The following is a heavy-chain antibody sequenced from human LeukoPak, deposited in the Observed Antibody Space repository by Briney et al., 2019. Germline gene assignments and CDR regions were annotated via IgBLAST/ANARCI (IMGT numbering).Heavy chain of an antibody. CDR1: GFTFSNYG. D-gene: IGHD1-7*01. J-gene: IGHJ4*02. V-gene: IGHV3-30*02. Sequence: GGSLRLSCAASGFTFSNYGMQWVRQAPGKGLEWVAFIRYDGSIKHYADSVKGRFTMSRDNSKNTLYLQMNSLRAEDTAVYYCAKVLVGTTCFEYWGQGTLVTVSS. CDR3: AKVLVGTTCFEY. CDR2: IRYDGSIK.